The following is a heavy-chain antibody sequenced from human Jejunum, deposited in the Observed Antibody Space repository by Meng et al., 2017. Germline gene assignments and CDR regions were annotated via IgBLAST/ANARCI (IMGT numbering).Heavy chain of an antibody. J-gene: IGHJ4*02. CDR2: IYHIGST. D-gene: IGHD4-17*01. CDR1: GDSITGNNW. CDR3: ARVHDSGDSLDY. V-gene: IGHV4-4*02. Sequence: SKTLSLTCVVSGDSITGNNWWSWVRQPPGKWLEWIGEIYHIGSTNYNPSLKSRVTISLDKSKNQFSVNLRSVTAADTAVYFFARVHDSGDSLDYWGQGTLVTVSS.